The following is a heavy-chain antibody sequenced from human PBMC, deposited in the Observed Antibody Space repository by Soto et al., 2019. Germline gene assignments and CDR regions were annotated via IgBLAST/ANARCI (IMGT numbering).Heavy chain of an antibody. V-gene: IGHV2-5*02. J-gene: IGHJ4*02. Sequence: QITLKESGPTLVKPTQTLTLTCTFSGFSLSTSGVDVGWIRQPPGKALEWLALIYWDDDKGYSPSLKSGLTFTNNPYKYQVVVTKTIMDPLDTATYYCAHRRPYSYSPEYFFDSWGQGALVTVSS. CDR2: IYWDDDK. CDR1: GFSLSTSGVD. D-gene: IGHD1-26*01. CDR3: AHRRPYSYSPEYFFDS.